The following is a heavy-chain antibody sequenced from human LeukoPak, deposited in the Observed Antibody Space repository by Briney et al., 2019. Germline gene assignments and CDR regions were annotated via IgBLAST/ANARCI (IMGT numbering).Heavy chain of an antibody. J-gene: IGHJ4*02. V-gene: IGHV4-34*01. D-gene: IGHD1-26*01. CDR1: GGSFSGYY. CDR3: ARAYSGSYSPDY. Sequence: KPSETLSLTCAVYGGSFSGYYWSWIRQPPGKGLEWIGEINHSGSTNYNPSLKSRVTISVDTPKNQFSLKLSSVTAADTAVYYCARAYSGSYSPDYWGQGTLVTVSS. CDR2: INHSGST.